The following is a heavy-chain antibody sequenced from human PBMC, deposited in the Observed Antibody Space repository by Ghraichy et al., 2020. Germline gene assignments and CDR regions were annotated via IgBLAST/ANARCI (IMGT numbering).Heavy chain of an antibody. CDR1: GFTFNNYA. J-gene: IGHJ6*02. CDR3: AKVRVSDFDYGMDV. CDR2: ISGSGGST. D-gene: IGHD3-3*01. Sequence: GSLRLSCAASGFTFNNYAMSWVRQAPGKGLEWVSGISGSGGSTYYADSVKGRFTISRNNSMNTLFLEMNGLRAADTAAYYCAKVRVSDFDYGMDVWGQGTSVTVSS. V-gene: IGHV3-23*01.